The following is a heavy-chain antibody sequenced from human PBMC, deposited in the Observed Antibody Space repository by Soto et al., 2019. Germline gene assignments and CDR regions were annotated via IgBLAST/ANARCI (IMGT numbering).Heavy chain of an antibody. CDR1: GGSISSSSYY. CDR2: IYYSGST. D-gene: IGHD6-13*01. CDR3: ARHEPRIAAAGTRGRGAFDI. Sequence: KPSETLSLTCTVSGGSISSSSYYWGWIRQPPGKGLEWIGSIYYSGSTYYNPSLKSRVTISVDTSKNQFSLKLSSVTAADTAVYYCARHEPRIAAAGTRGRGAFDIWGQGTMVTVSS. J-gene: IGHJ3*02. V-gene: IGHV4-39*01.